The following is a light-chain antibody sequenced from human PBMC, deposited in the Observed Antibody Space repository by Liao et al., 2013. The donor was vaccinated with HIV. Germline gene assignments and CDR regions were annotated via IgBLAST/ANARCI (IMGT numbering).Light chain of an antibody. Sequence: SYVLTQPASVSVAPGNTATITCGGGKIGSESVHWYQQRSGQAPVLVIFHGIDRPSGIPERFSGSNSGNTATLTISGTQAMDEADYYCQVWDFTSDQRYVFGPGTEVSVL. CDR3: QVWDFTSDQRYV. CDR1: KIGSES. J-gene: IGLJ1*01. CDR2: HGI. V-gene: IGLV3-21*04.